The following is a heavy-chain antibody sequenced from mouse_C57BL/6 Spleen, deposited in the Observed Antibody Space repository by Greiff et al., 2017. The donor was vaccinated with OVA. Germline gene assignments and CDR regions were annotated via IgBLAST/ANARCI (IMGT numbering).Heavy chain of an antibody. CDR3: ARDGGTGFEC. V-gene: IGHV5-4*01. D-gene: IGHD4-1*01. J-gene: IGHJ2*01. CDR2: ISDGGSYT. Sequence: EVLLVESGGGLVKPGGSLKLSCAASGFSFSSYAMSWVRQTPEKRLEWVATISDGGSYTYYPAHVKGRFTISRANAKNKLYLQMSHLKAEDTAMYYCARDGGTGFECWGKGTTLTVAS. CDR1: GFSFSSYA.